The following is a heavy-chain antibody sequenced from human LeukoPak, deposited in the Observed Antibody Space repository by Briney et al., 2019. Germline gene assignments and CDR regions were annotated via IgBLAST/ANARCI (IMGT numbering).Heavy chain of an antibody. D-gene: IGHD5-18*01. J-gene: IGHJ3*02. Sequence: ASVKVSCKASGYTFTSYGINWVRQAPGQGLEWMGWISAYNGDTNYAQKLQGRVTMTTDTSTSTAYMELRSLRSDDTAVYYCARDLGYSYGYDAFDIWGQGTMVTVSS. V-gene: IGHV1-18*01. CDR2: ISAYNGDT. CDR1: GYTFTSYG. CDR3: ARDLGYSYGYDAFDI.